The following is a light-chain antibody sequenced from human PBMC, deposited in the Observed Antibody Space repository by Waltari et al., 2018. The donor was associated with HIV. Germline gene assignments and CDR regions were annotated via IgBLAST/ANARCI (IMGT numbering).Light chain of an antibody. CDR3: SSYTNKYTWV. CDR2: EVS. V-gene: IGLV2-14*01. CDR1: TRDIGEYNS. Sequence: QSALTQPASVSGSPGQSITISCTGTTRDIGEYNSVPWFPHHPAEAPKLIIFEVSNRPSGVSTRFSGSKSGNTASLTVSGLQPEDEADYYCSSYTNKYTWVFGGGTKLTVL. J-gene: IGLJ3*02.